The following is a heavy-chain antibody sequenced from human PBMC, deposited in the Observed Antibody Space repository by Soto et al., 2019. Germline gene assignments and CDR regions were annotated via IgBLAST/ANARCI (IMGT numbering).Heavy chain of an antibody. Sequence: PGESLKISCQGSGYNFANYWIGWVRQMPGKGLEWMGIIFPGDSDTTYNPSFQGRVTFSADKSINTAYLQWSSLKASDTAIYYWTCPGFCRKGDGEAFDYCGQGTMVIVSS. CDR2: IFPGDSDT. D-gene: IGHD2-2*01. CDR3: TCPGFCRKGDGEAFDY. CDR1: GYNFANYW. J-gene: IGHJ4*01. V-gene: IGHV5-51*01.